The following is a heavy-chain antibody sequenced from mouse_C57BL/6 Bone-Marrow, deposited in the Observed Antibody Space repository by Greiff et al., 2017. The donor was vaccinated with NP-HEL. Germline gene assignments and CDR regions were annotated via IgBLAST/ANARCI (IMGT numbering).Heavy chain of an antibody. CDR3: ERGELDQGNYWLGC. CDR1: GYTFTSYW. Sequence: QVQLQQPGAELVQPGASLKVSCMASGYTFTSYWMHWVKQTPGQGLEWIGRIHPSDSDTNYNQKFKGKATLTVDKSSSTAYMQLSSLTSEDSAVYYCERGELDQGNYWLGCWCQGAPVTVS. CDR2: IHPSDSDT. V-gene: IGHV1-74*01. J-gene: IGHJ3*01. D-gene: IGHD3-1*01.